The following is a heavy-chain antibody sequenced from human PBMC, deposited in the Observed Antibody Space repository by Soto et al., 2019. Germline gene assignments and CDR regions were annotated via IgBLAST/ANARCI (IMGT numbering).Heavy chain of an antibody. Sequence: GGSLRLSCAASGFTFSSYDMHWVRQATGKGLEWVSAIGTAGDTYYPGSVKGRFTISRENAKNSLYLQMNSLRAGDTAVYYCARVGSGSYLDAFDIWGQGTMVTVSS. CDR2: IGTAGDT. D-gene: IGHD1-26*01. V-gene: IGHV3-13*01. CDR1: GFTFSSYD. J-gene: IGHJ3*02. CDR3: ARVGSGSYLDAFDI.